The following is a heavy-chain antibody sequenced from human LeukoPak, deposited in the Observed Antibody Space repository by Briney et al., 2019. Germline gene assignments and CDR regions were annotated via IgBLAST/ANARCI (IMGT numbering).Heavy chain of an antibody. D-gene: IGHD2-15*01. CDR3: ARDLYCSGGSCYPR. V-gene: IGHV1-2*02. Sequence: GASVKVSCKASGYTFTGYYVHWVRQAPGQGLEWMGWINPNSGGTNYAQKFQGRVTMTRDTSISTAYMELSRLRSDDTAVYYCARDLYCSGGSCYPRWGQGTLVTVSS. CDR2: INPNSGGT. J-gene: IGHJ4*02. CDR1: GYTFTGYY.